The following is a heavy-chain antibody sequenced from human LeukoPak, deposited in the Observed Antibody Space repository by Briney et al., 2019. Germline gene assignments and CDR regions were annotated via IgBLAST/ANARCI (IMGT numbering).Heavy chain of an antibody. V-gene: IGHV3-30*18. Sequence: GGSLRLSCAASGSTFSDSGMHWVRQAPGKGLEWVAISFDGSRRFYADSVRGRFTVSRDNSKNTLFLQMDSLSADDTGVYYCAKEGTDYGDYPYFFDYWGQGTLVTVSS. D-gene: IGHD4-17*01. CDR2: SFDGSRR. J-gene: IGHJ4*02. CDR3: AKEGTDYGDYPYFFDY. CDR1: GSTFSDSG.